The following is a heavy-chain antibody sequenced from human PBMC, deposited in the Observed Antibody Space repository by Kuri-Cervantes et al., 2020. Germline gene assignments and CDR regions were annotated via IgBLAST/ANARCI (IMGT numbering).Heavy chain of an antibody. CDR2: ISSSGSTK. CDR3: SREYGSSGYYGMDV. CDR1: GFTFRDYY. J-gene: IGHJ6*02. V-gene: IGHV3-11*04. Sequence: SGFTFRDYYISWIRHAPGKGLEWVSYISSSGSTKYYADSVKGRFTISRDNAKNSLYLQMKSLRAEDTAVYYCSREYGSSGYYGMDVWGQGTLVTVSS. D-gene: IGHD3-22*01.